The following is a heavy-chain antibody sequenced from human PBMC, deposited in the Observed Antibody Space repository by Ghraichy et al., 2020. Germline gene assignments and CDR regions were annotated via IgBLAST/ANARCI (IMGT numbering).Heavy chain of an antibody. CDR3: ATPGPYYYGSGSYSDRYAFDM. Sequence: GGSLRLSCAASGFTFSSYAMSWVRQAPGKGLEWVSTISDSGDSTYYADSVRGRFTISRDNSKNTLYLQMNSLRAEDTAVYYCATPGPYYYGSGSYSDRYAFDMWGQGTMVTVSS. D-gene: IGHD3-10*01. CDR2: ISDSGDST. CDR1: GFTFSSYA. J-gene: IGHJ3*02. V-gene: IGHV3-23*01.